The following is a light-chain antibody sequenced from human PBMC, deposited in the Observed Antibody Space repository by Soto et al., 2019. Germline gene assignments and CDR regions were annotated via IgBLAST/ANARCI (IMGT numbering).Light chain of an antibody. CDR2: DAS. CDR3: QQRCNGHPKR. J-gene: IGKJ5*01. CDR1: QSISRS. Sequence: SPGEIATLSCRPSQSISRSLAWYQQKPGQAPRLLIYDASSRATGIQARFSGSGSGTDFTLTISSLEPEDFAVYYCQQRCNGHPKRFGQGTRLEIK. V-gene: IGKV3D-11*02.